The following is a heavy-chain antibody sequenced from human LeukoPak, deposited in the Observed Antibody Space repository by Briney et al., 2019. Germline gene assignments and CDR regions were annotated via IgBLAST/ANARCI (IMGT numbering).Heavy chain of an antibody. Sequence: GGSLRLSCAASGFTFSSHWMHWVRQAPGKGLVCVSRINSAGCSTSYADSAKGRFTISRDNAKNTMSLQMNSLRVEDTAVYLCARANYGSDSFYAMDVWGKGTTVTVSS. D-gene: IGHD3-10*01. CDR3: ARANYGSDSFYAMDV. V-gene: IGHV3-74*01. CDR2: INSAGCST. CDR1: GFTFSSHW. J-gene: IGHJ6*04.